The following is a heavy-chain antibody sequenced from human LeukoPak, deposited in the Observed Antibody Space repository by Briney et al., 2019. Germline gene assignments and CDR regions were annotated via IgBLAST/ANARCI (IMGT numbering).Heavy chain of an antibody. CDR2: IYYSGST. D-gene: IGHD6-19*01. CDR1: GGSISSYY. CDR3: ARAAGYSSRTPFDY. Sequence: SETLSLTCTVSGGSISSYYWSWIRQPPGKGLEWIGYIYYSGSTNYNPSLKSRVTMSVDTSKNQFSLKLTSVIAADTAVYYCARAAGYSSRTPFDYWGQGTLVTVSS. V-gene: IGHV4-59*01. J-gene: IGHJ4*02.